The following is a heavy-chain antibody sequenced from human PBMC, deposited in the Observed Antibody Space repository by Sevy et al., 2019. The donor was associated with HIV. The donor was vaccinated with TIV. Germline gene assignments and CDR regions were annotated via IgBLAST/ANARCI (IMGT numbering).Heavy chain of an antibody. CDR2: ISHDGSNK. Sequence: GESLKISCAASGFTFSSYAMHWVRQAPGKGLEWVAVISHDGSNKYYADSVMGRFTISSDNSKNTLYLQMNSLRAEDTAVYYCARDPAITTFYTEGFDLWGQGTLVSVSS. V-gene: IGHV3-30-3*01. J-gene: IGHJ5*02. D-gene: IGHD2-21*02. CDR1: GFTFSSYA. CDR3: ARDPAITTFYTEGFDL.